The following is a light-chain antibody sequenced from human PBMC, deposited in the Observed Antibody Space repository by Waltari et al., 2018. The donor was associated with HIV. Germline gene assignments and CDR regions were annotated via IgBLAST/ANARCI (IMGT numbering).Light chain of an antibody. Sequence: QSALTQPASVSGSPGQSITISCPATSSDVASYNLVSWYQHHPGKAPKVMIYAVTKRPSGVSDRFSGSKSGNTASLTISGLQAEDEADYYCCSYAGTSTYVFGTGTKVTVL. CDR2: AVT. J-gene: IGLJ1*01. CDR1: SSDVASYNL. CDR3: CSYAGTSTYV. V-gene: IGLV2-23*02.